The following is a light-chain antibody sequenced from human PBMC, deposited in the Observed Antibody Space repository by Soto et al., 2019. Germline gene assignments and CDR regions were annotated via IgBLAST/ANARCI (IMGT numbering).Light chain of an antibody. CDR2: LGS. Sequence: IVMTQSPLSLPVTPGEPASISCRSSQSLLRRNGYNYVDWYLQKPGQSPQLLIYLGSYRASGVPNCFSGSGSGTEFTLKISRVEADDVGIYYCMQALQTSFTFGPGTKVDIK. CDR3: MQALQTSFT. CDR1: QSLLRRNGYNY. V-gene: IGKV2-28*01. J-gene: IGKJ3*01.